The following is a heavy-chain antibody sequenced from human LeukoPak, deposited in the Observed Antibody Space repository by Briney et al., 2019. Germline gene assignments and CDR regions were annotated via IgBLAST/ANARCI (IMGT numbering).Heavy chain of an antibody. J-gene: IGHJ4*02. CDR2: ISGSGGST. Sequence: GGSLRLSCAASGFTFSSYGMSWVRQAPGKGLEWVSAISGSGGSTYYADSVKGRFTISRDNSKNTLYLQMNSLRAEDTAVYYCAKVGKASGWFFDYWGQGTLVTVSS. CDR1: GFTFSSYG. V-gene: IGHV3-23*01. CDR3: AKVGKASGWFFDY. D-gene: IGHD6-19*01.